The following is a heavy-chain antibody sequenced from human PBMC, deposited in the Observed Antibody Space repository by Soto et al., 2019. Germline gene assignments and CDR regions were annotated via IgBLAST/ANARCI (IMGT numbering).Heavy chain of an antibody. CDR1: GGSISSSGFY. CDR3: VRQFSVYGDYGRYFDF. CDR2: IYYSGST. Sequence: SETLSLTCTVPGGSISSSGFYWGWIRQPPGKGLEWIGTIYYSGSTYYNPSLKSRVTISVDTSKNQFSLKLSSVTAADTSVYYCVRQFSVYGDYGRYFDFWGQGTPVTVSS. J-gene: IGHJ4*02. V-gene: IGHV4-39*01. D-gene: IGHD4-17*01.